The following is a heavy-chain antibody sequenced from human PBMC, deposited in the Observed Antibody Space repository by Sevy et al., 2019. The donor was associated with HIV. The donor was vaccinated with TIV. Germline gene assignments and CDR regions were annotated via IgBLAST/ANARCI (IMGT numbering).Heavy chain of an antibody. CDR3: ANKGGSRHNDAFDT. J-gene: IGHJ3*02. Sequence: GGSLRLSCAASGFSFTSYWMSWVRQTPEKGLEWVANINQVGTEKNYVDSVKGRFTISRDNAKNSLYLQMNSLRAEDTDVYYCANKGGSRHNDAFDTWGQGTMVTVSS. D-gene: IGHD3-10*01. CDR1: GFSFTSYW. V-gene: IGHV3-7*01. CDR2: INQVGTEK.